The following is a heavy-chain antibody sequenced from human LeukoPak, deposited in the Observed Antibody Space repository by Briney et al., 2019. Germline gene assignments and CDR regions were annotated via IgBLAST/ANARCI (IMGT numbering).Heavy chain of an antibody. CDR2: ISPYNGNT. CDR1: GYTFTSYG. V-gene: IGHV1-18*01. D-gene: IGHD2-15*01. J-gene: IGHJ4*02. Sequence: ASVKVPCKASGYTFTSYGISGVGQAPGQGLDGMGWISPYNGNTNYAQKLQGRVTMTTDTSTSTASMELRSLRSDDTAVYYCARDPEWGYCSGGSCYSPGDYWGQGTLVTVSS. CDR3: ARDPEWGYCSGGSCYSPGDY.